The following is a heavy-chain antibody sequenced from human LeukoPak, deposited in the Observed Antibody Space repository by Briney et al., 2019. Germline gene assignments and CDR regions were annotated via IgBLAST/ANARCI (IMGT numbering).Heavy chain of an antibody. V-gene: IGHV1-69*05. J-gene: IGHJ5*02. CDR2: IIPIFGTA. CDR1: GYTFTGYY. D-gene: IGHD4-11*01. CDR3: ARSAGPYTVTTAFGEFDP. Sequence: GASVKVSRKASGYTFTGYYMHWVRQAPGQGLEWMGGIIPIFGTANYAQKFQGRVTITTDESTSTAYMELSSLRSEDTAVYYCARSAGPYTVTTAFGEFDPWGQGTLVTVSS.